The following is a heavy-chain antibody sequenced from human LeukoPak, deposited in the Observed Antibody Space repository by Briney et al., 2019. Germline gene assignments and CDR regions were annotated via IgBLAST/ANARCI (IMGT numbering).Heavy chain of an antibody. J-gene: IGHJ5*02. CDR2: INPSGGST. CDR3: ASDARPHLSDYGGDCYSNWFDP. D-gene: IGHD2-21*02. CDR1: GYTFTSYY. V-gene: IGHV1-46*01. Sequence: ASVKVSCKASGYTFTSYYMHWVRQAPGQGLEWMGIINPSGGSTSYAQKFQGRVTMTSDTSTSTVYMELSSLRSEDTAVYYCASDARPHLSDYGGDCYSNWFDPWGQGTLVTVSS.